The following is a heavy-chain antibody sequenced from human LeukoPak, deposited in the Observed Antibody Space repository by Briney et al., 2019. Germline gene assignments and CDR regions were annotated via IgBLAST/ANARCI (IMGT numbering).Heavy chain of an antibody. CDR2: IYTSGGT. Sequence: PSETLSLTCTVSGGSISTNSWYWIRQPPGKGLEWIGYIYTSGGTNYIPSLKGRVTISIDTSKNQFSLKLSSVTAADSAVYYCARLTRLSTSPDRYYLDYWGQGTLVTVSS. CDR3: ARLTRLSTSPDRYYLDY. D-gene: IGHD6-6*01. CDR1: GGSISTNS. V-gene: IGHV4-4*09. J-gene: IGHJ4*02.